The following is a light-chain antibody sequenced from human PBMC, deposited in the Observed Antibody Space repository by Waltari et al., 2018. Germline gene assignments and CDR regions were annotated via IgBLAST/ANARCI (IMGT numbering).Light chain of an antibody. CDR3: QQYDNEWS. CDR1: QNIGRW. CDR2: EVS. J-gene: IGKJ1*01. Sequence: DIQMTQSPSILSASGVDRVTITCRASQNIGRWLAWYQQKPGKAPKVLIYEVSSLQSGAPSRLIGVGSGTEFILTITSLQPDDIASYYCQQYDNEWSFGQGTKVEI. V-gene: IGKV1-5*03.